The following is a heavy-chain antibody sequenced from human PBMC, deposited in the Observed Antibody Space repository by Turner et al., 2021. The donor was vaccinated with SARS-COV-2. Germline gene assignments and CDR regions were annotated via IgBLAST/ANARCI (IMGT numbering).Heavy chain of an antibody. J-gene: IGHJ4*02. Sequence: VQLVQSGAEAKKPGASVKVACRASGYTFTSYGISWVRQAPGKGLEWVGLISADDGDTNYAQKLQGRVTITTDTSTSTAYMELRSLRADDTAVYYCARVAPSDTSSGWSDYFDYWGQGTLVTVSS. CDR1: GYTFTSYG. CDR3: ARVAPSDTSSGWSDYFDY. CDR2: ISADDGDT. V-gene: IGHV1-18*04. D-gene: IGHD6-19*01.